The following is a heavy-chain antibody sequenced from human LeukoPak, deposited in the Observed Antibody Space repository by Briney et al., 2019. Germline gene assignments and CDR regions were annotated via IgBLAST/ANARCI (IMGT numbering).Heavy chain of an antibody. V-gene: IGHV4-4*07. CDR1: GGSISSYY. J-gene: IGHJ6*03. CDR2: IYTSGGT. CDR3: ARDRSSYYDILTGYYTQGYMDV. Sequence: PSETLSLTCTVSGGSISSYYWSWIRQPAGKGLEWIGRIYTSGGTNYNPSLKSRVTISVDTSKNQFSLKLSSVTAADTAVYYCARDRSSYYDILTGYYTQGYMDVWGKGTTVTISS. D-gene: IGHD3-9*01.